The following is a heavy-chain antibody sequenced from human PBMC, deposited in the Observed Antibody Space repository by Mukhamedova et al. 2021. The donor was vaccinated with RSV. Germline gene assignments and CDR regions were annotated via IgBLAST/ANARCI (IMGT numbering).Heavy chain of an antibody. V-gene: IGHV1-69*01. CDR2: PIFGTA. CDR3: ARGLAPAAMNAVDY. D-gene: IGHD2-2*01. Sequence: PIFGTANYAQKFQGRVTITADESTSTAYMELSSLRSEVTAVYYCARGLAPAAMNAVDYWGQGTLVTVSS. J-gene: IGHJ4*02.